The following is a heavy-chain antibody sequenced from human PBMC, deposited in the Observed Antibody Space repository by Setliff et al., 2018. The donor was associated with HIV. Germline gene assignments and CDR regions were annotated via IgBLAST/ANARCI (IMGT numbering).Heavy chain of an antibody. Sequence: LSLTCSVSGGSLNSYYWSWIRQSGGQELEWIGRVFINGQTNYNPSLKSRLTMSVDKSRNQFSLRLKSVTAADSAVYYCARERRWLQDYYYYIDVWGNGTTVTVSS. CDR1: GGSLNSYY. CDR2: VFINGQT. V-gene: IGHV4-4*07. D-gene: IGHD5-18*01. J-gene: IGHJ6*03. CDR3: ARERRWLQDYYYYIDV.